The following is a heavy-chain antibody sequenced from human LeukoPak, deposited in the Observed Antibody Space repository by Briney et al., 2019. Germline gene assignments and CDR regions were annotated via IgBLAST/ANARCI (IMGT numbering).Heavy chain of an antibody. D-gene: IGHD6-19*01. CDR1: GYTFTSYY. CDR3: ARRHGPIAVAEDWFDP. CDR2: INPSGGST. V-gene: IGHV1-46*01. Sequence: ASVKVSCKASGYTFTSYYMHWVRQAPGQGLEWMGIINPSGGSTSYAQKFQGRVTMTRDTSTSTVYMELSSLRSEDTAVYYCARRHGPIAVAEDWFDPWGQGTLVTVSS. J-gene: IGHJ5*02.